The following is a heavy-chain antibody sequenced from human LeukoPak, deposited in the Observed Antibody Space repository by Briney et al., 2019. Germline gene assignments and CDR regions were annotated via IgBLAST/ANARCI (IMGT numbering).Heavy chain of an antibody. CDR2: IRYDGSNK. Sequence: GGSLRLSCAASGFTFSSYGMHWVRQAPGKGLEWVAFIRYDGSNKYYADSVKGRFTISRDNSKNTLYLQMNSLRAEDTAVYYCATNRGSGSYLGDAFDIWGQGTMVTVSS. CDR3: ATNRGSGSYLGDAFDI. D-gene: IGHD3-10*01. CDR1: GFTFSSYG. J-gene: IGHJ3*02. V-gene: IGHV3-30*02.